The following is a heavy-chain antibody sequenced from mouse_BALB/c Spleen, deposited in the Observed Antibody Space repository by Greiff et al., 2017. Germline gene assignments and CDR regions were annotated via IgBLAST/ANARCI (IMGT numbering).Heavy chain of an antibody. CDR2: INPSNGGT. CDR3: TRSGTTVVAPFDY. Sequence: QVQLQQSGAELVKPGASVKLSCKASGYTFTSYYMYWVKQRPGQGLEWIGEINPSNGGTNFNEKFKSKATLTVDKSSSTAYMQLSSLTSEDSAVYYCTRSGTTVVAPFDYWGQGTTLTVSS. D-gene: IGHD1-1*01. CDR1: GYTFTSYY. V-gene: IGHV1S81*02. J-gene: IGHJ2*01.